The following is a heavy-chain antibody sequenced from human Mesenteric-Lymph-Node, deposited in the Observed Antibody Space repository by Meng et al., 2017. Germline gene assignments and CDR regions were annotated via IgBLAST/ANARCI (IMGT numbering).Heavy chain of an antibody. CDR1: EFTFSSYA. V-gene: IGHV3-23*01. J-gene: IGHJ4*02. CDR2: INGSGNST. D-gene: IGHD2-15*01. CDR3: AKETLGYCSGGRCRIDY. Sequence: GESLKISCAASEFTFSSYAMSWVRQAPGKGLEWVSTINGSGNSTYYADSVKGRFTISRDNSNNTLCLQMNSLRAEDTAVYYCAKETLGYCSGGRCRIDYWGQGTLVTVSS.